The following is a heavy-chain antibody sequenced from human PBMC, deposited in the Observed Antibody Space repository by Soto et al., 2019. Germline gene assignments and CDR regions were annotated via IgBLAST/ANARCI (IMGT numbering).Heavy chain of an antibody. J-gene: IGHJ6*02. CDR3: ARDIGRYSSSWYAPEQKYYYYGMDV. D-gene: IGHD6-13*01. CDR2: TYYRSKWYN. CDR1: GDSVSSNSAA. Sequence: PLQTLSLTCAISGDSVSSNSAAWNWIRQSPSRGLEWLGRTYYRSKWYNDYAVSVKSRITINPDTSKNQFSLQLNSVTPEDTAVYYCARDIGRYSSSWYAPEQKYYYYGMDVWGQGTTVTVSS. V-gene: IGHV6-1*01.